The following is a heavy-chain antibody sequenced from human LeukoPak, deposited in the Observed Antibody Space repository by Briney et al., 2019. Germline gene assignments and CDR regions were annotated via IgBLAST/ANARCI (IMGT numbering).Heavy chain of an antibody. D-gene: IGHD5-12*01. V-gene: IGHV3-23*01. CDR2: ISGSGGST. CDR3: AKDSGYVRYYFDY. J-gene: IGHJ4*02. CDR1: GFTFSSYA. Sequence: RGSLRLSCAASGFTFSSYAMSWVRQAPGKGLEWVSAISGSGGSTYYADSVKGRFTISRDNSKNTLYLQMNSLRAEDTAVYYCAKDSGYVRYYFDYWGQGTLVTVSS.